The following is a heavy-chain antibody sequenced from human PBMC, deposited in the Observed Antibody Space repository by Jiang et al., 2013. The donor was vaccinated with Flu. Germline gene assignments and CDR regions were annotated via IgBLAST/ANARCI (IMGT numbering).Heavy chain of an antibody. V-gene: IGHV4-59*01. J-gene: IGHJ4*02. CDR2: IYYSGST. CDR1: GGSISSYY. CDR3: ARDPGYSYGLDY. D-gene: IGHD5-18*01. Sequence: GPGLVKPSETLSLTCTVSGGSISSYYWSWIRQPPGKGLEWIGYIYYSGSTNYNPSLKSRVTISVDTSKNQFSLKLSSVTAADTAVYYCARDPGYSYGLDYWGQGTLVTV.